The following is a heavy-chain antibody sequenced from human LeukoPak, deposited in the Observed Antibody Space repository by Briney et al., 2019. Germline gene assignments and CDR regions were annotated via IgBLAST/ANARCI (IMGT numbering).Heavy chain of an antibody. V-gene: IGHV3-7*01. CDR2: IKQDGSEK. Sequence: PGGALRLSCAASGFTFSSYWMSWVRQAPGKGLEWVANIKQDGSEKYYVDSVKGRFTISRDSAKNSLYLQMNSLRAEDTAVYYCARDHGGVFWFDPWGQGTLVTVSS. CDR1: GFTFSSYW. D-gene: IGHD4-23*01. J-gene: IGHJ5*02. CDR3: ARDHGGVFWFDP.